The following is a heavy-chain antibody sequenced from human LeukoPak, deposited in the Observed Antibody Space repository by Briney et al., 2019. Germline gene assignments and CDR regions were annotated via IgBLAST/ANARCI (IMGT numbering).Heavy chain of an antibody. CDR2: ISAYNGNA. CDR1: GYTFTSYG. J-gene: IGHJ4*02. CDR3: AREAYTTGADY. Sequence: ASVKVSCKASGYTFTSYGVSWVRQAPGQGLEWMGWISAYNGNANYVQGLQGRVTLTTDTSTTTAYMELRSLTSDDTAVYYCAREAYTTGADYWGQGTPVTVSS. D-gene: IGHD3-16*01. V-gene: IGHV1-18*01.